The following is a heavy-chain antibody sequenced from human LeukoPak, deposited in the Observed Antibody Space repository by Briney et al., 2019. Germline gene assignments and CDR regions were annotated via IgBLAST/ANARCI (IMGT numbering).Heavy chain of an antibody. CDR2: MYYSGST. J-gene: IGHJ4*02. Sequence: SETLSLSSTLSGGSISSYYWSWIRQPPRKGRKWIGYMYYSGSTNYNPSLKSRVTISIDTSKNQFSLKLSSVTAADMAVYYCARGRTYVDYWGQGTRVTVSS. CDR3: ARGRTYVDY. V-gene: IGHV4-59*08. D-gene: IGHD1-26*01. CDR1: GGSISSYY.